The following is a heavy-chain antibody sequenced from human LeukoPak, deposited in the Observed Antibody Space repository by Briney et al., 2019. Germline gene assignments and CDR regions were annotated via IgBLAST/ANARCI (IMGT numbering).Heavy chain of an antibody. CDR3: VKVNSWFRGYFHH. Sequence: GGSLRLSCAASGFSFDDYAMHWVRQAPGKGLEWVSGISWNSDTIGYADSVEGRFTISRDNAKKSLYLQMNSLRAEDTAFYYCVKVNSWFRGYFHHWGQGTLVTVSS. D-gene: IGHD6-13*01. V-gene: IGHV3-9*01. CDR1: GFSFDDYA. CDR2: ISWNSDTI. J-gene: IGHJ1*01.